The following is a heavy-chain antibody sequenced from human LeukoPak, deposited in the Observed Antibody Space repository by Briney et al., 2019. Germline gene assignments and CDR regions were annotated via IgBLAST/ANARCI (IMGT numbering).Heavy chain of an antibody. CDR3: ARDQVGDDAFDI. CDR2: IYYSGST. V-gene: IGHV4-31*11. Sequence: SETLSLTCAVYGGSFSGYYWSWIRQHPGKGLEWIGYIYYSGSTYYNPSLKSRVTISVDTSKNQFSLKLSSVTAADTAVYYCARDQVGDDAFDIWGQGTMVTVSS. J-gene: IGHJ3*02. CDR1: GGSFSGYY.